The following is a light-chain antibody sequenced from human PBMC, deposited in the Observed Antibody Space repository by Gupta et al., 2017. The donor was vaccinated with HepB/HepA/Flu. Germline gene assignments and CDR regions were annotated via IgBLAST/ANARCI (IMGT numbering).Light chain of an antibody. Sequence: SYDLTQAPSVSVSPGQTATITCSGNRMGEKYASWYQQKPGQSPVMIIYEDAKRPSGIPERVSGSNSGNTVTLTISGTQATDEYYYYCQSWDRSTVVFGGGTKLTVL. CDR1: RMGEKY. CDR3: QSWDRSTVV. CDR2: EDA. J-gene: IGLJ3*02. V-gene: IGLV3-1*01.